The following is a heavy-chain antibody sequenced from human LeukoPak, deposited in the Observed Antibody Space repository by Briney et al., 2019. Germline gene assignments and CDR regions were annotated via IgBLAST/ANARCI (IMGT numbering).Heavy chain of an antibody. CDR2: ISSSGSII. V-gene: IGHV3-48*04. J-gene: IGHJ4*02. Sequence: GGSLRLSCAASGSRFSSHAMSWVRQAPGKGLEWVSYISSSGSIIYYADSVKGRFTISRDNAKNSLYLQMNSLRAEDTAVYYCARATVDGDYADYWGQGTLVTVSS. D-gene: IGHD4-23*01. CDR1: GSRFSSHA. CDR3: ARATVDGDYADY.